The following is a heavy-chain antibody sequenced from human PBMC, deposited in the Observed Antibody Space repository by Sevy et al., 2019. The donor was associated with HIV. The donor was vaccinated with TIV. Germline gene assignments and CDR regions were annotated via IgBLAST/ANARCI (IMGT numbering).Heavy chain of an antibody. D-gene: IGHD1-26*01. Sequence: ASVKVSCKASGYTFTSYDINWVRQATGQGREWMGWMNPNSGNTGYAQKFQGRVTMTRNTSISTAYMELSSLRYEDTAVYYCARGSKTVGYYFDYWGQGTLVTVSS. CDR3: ARGSKTVGYYFDY. CDR2: MNPNSGNT. CDR1: GYTFTSYD. J-gene: IGHJ4*02. V-gene: IGHV1-8*01.